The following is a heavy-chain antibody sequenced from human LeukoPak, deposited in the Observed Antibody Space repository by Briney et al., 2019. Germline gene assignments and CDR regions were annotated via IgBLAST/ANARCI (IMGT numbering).Heavy chain of an antibody. V-gene: IGHV4-4*09. CDR1: GGSISSYY. Sequence: SETLSLTCTVSGGSISSYYWSWIRQPPGKGLEWLGYIYTSGSTNYNPSLKSRVTISVDTSKNPFSLKLSSVTAADTAVYYCARHSSSWMWFDPWGQGTLVTVSS. J-gene: IGHJ5*02. CDR3: ARHSSSWMWFDP. D-gene: IGHD6-13*01. CDR2: IYTSGST.